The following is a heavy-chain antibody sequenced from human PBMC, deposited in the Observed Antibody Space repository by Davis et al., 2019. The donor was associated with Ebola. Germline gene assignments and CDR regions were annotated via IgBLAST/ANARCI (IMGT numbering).Heavy chain of an antibody. CDR3: ARARGYDFSNYYHYMDV. D-gene: IGHD5-12*01. CDR1: GFTFSTYS. Sequence: PGGSLRLSCAASGFTFSTYSMNWVRQAPGKGLEWVSYISSSSSTIYYADSVKGRFTISRDNAKNSLYLQMNSLRDEDTAVYYCARARGYDFSNYYHYMDVWGKGTTVTVSS. CDR2: ISSSSSTI. V-gene: IGHV3-48*02. J-gene: IGHJ6*03.